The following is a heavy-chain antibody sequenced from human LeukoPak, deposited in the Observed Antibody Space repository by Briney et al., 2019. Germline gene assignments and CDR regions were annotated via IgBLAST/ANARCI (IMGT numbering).Heavy chain of an antibody. Sequence: ASVKVSCKASGYTFTGYYMHWVRQAPGQGLEWMGWISAYNGNTNYAQKLQGRVTMTTDTSTSTAYMELRSLRSDDTAVYYCARVDGYCSSTSCYEAPMDVWGKGTTVTVSS. CDR1: GYTFTGYY. V-gene: IGHV1-18*04. CDR3: ARVDGYCSSTSCYEAPMDV. D-gene: IGHD2-2*01. CDR2: ISAYNGNT. J-gene: IGHJ6*04.